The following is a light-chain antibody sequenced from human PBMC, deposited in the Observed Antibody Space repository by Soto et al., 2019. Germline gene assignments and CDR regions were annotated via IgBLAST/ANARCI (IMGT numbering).Light chain of an antibody. CDR3: QQYNGYPHT. V-gene: IGKV1-5*03. Sequence: DIQMTQSPSTLSASVGDRVTITCRASQSISTWLAWYQQKPGKAPKLLIYKASSLRNWVPSRFSGSGSGTEFTLTIYSLQPDDVASYYCQQYNGYPHTFGQGTKLEIK. CDR2: KAS. CDR1: QSISTW. J-gene: IGKJ2*01.